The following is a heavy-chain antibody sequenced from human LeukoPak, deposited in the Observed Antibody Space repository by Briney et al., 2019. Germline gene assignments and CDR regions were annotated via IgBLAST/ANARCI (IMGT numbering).Heavy chain of an antibody. CDR2: IYTSGST. J-gene: IGHJ3*02. CDR3: ARDWGWELLAFDI. Sequence: SETLSLTXTVSGGSISSGSYYWSWLRQPAGKGLEWIGRIYTSGSTNYNPSLKSRVTISVDTSKNQFSLKLSSVTAADTAVYYCARDWGWELLAFDIWGQGTMVTVSS. CDR1: GGSISSGSYY. V-gene: IGHV4-61*02. D-gene: IGHD1-26*01.